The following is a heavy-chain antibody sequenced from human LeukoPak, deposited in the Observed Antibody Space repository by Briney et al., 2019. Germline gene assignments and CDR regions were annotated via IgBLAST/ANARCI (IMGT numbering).Heavy chain of an antibody. D-gene: IGHD6-19*01. CDR3: ARASSGFLFVIDY. V-gene: IGHV3-21*01. CDR1: GLTFSSYS. Sequence: GGSLRLSCAASGLTFSSYSMNWVRQAPGKGLEWVSSISSSSSYIYYADSVKGRFTISRDNAKNSLYLQMNSLRAGDTAVYYCARASSGFLFVIDYWGQGTLVTVSS. J-gene: IGHJ4*02. CDR2: ISSSSSYI.